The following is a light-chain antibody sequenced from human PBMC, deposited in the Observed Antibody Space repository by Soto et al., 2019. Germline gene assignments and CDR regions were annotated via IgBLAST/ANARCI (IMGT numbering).Light chain of an antibody. CDR1: HSVIRY. CDR3: QQRFNWPPT. J-gene: IGKJ4*01. CDR2: DAS. V-gene: IGKV3-11*01. Sequence: ETVLTQCPATLSMSPGERATLSCRASHSVIRYLAWYQHKAGQAPRLLIYDASNRATGIPARFSGSGSGTDFTLTITSLEPEDFAVYYCQQRFNWPPTFGGGTKVEIK.